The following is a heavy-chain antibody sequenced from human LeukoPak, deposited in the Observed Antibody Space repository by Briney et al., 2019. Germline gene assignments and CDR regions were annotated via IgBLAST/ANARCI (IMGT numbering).Heavy chain of an antibody. CDR1: GFTFSSYG. D-gene: IGHD2-15*01. CDR2: IWYDGSNK. V-gene: IGHV3-33*01. Sequence: GRSLRLSCAASGFTFSSYGMHWVRQAPGKGLEWVAVIWYDGSNKYYADSVKGRFTISRDNSKNTLYLQMNSLRAEDTAVYCCARDRMQRFDPWGQGTLVTVSS. CDR3: ARDRMQRFDP. J-gene: IGHJ5*02.